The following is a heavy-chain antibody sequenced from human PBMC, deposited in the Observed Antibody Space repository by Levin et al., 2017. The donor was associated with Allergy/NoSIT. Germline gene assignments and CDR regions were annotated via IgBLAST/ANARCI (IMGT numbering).Heavy chain of an antibody. CDR1: GGIFNNNA. Sequence: RGESLKISCKASGGIFNNNAFSWVRQAPGQGLEWMGGIIPTLGTPNYAQKFQGRATISADESTSTAYMELRSLKSDDTAVYYCARVAWDVGGASDFWGQGTLVTVSS. V-gene: IGHV1-69*01. D-gene: IGHD1-26*01. CDR2: IIPTLGTP. J-gene: IGHJ4*02. CDR3: ARVAWDVGGASDF.